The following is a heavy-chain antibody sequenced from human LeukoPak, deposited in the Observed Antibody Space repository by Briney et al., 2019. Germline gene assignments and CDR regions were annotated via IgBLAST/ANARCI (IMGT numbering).Heavy chain of an antibody. CDR2: MNPNSGNA. V-gene: IGHV1-8*01. D-gene: IGHD3-10*01. CDR3: ARGRLTMVRGVTTYYFDY. CDR1: GYTFTSYD. J-gene: IGHJ4*02. Sequence: ASVKVSCKASGYTFTSYDINWVRQATGQGLEWMGWMNPNSGNAGYAQKFQGRVTMTRNTSISTAYMELSSLRSEDTAVNYCARGRLTMVRGVTTYYFDYWGQGTLVTVSS.